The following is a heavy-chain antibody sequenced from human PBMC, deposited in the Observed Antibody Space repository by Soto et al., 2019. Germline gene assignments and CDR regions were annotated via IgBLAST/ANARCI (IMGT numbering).Heavy chain of an antibody. J-gene: IGHJ6*02. CDR2: INPNSGGT. D-gene: IGHD3-22*01. V-gene: IGHV1-2*02. CDR3: ARAGNAYYYDSSGYRSRYYYGMDV. CDR1: GYTFTGYY. Sequence: GASVKVSCKXSGYTFTGYYMHWVRQAPGQGLEWMGWINPNSGGTNYAQKFQGRVTMTRDTSISTAYMELSRLRSDDTAVYYCARAGNAYYYDSSGYRSRYYYGMDVWGQGTTVTVSS.